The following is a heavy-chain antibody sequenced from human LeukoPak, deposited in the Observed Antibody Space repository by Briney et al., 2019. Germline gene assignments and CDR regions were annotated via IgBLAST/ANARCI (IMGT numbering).Heavy chain of an antibody. D-gene: IGHD2-8*02. Sequence: GGSLRLSCAASGFTFSSYWMSWVRQAPGKGLEWVANIKQDGSEKYYVDSVKVRFTISRDNAKNSLYLQMNSLRAEDTAVYYCATIPVGWTYYFDYWGQGTLVTVSS. CDR2: IKQDGSEK. J-gene: IGHJ4*02. CDR1: GFTFSSYW. V-gene: IGHV3-7*01. CDR3: ATIPVGWTYYFDY.